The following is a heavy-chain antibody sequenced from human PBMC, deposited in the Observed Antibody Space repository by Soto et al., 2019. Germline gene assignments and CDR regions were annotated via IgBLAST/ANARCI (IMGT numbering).Heavy chain of an antibody. V-gene: IGHV3-33*01. J-gene: IGHJ6*03. CDR2: IWYDGSNK. Sequence: PGGSLRLSCAASGFTFSSYGMHWVRQAPGKGLEWVAVIWYDGSNKYYADSVKGRFTISRDNSKNTLYLQMNSLRAEDTAVYYCARDGAAHASGYYYYYMDVWGKGTTVTVSS. CDR3: ARDGAAHASGYYYYYMDV. CDR1: GFTFSSYG. D-gene: IGHD6-6*01.